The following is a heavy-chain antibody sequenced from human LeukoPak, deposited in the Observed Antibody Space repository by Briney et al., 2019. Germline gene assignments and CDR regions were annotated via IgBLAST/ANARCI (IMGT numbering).Heavy chain of an antibody. CDR3: ARDPRGYSGYERDYYGMDV. Sequence: ASVKVSCKASGYTFTSYGISWVRQAPGQGLERMGWISAYNGNTNYAQKLQGRVTMTTDTSTSTAYMELRSLRSDDTAVYYCARDPRGYSGYERDYYGMDVWGQGTTVTVSS. D-gene: IGHD5-12*01. V-gene: IGHV1-18*01. CDR1: GYTFTSYG. CDR2: ISAYNGNT. J-gene: IGHJ6*02.